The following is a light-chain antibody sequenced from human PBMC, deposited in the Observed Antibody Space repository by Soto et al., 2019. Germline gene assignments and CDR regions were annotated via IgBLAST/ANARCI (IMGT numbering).Light chain of an antibody. CDR3: TSHAGTINFPYI. CDR1: SSDVGAYHY. V-gene: IGLV2-8*01. J-gene: IGLJ1*01. CDR2: KVN. Sequence: QSVLTQPPSASGSPGQSVTISCTGTSSDVGAYHYVSWYQHHPGKAPKLLVYKVNKRPSGVPDRFSGSKSGNTASLTVSGLQAEDEADYYCTSHAGTINFPYIFGTGTKLTVL.